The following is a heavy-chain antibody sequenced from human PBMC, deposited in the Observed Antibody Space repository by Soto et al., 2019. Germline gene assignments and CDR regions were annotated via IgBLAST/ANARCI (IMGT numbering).Heavy chain of an antibody. CDR2: ISGSGGST. CDR1: GFTFSSYA. CDR3: AKGGWGSGGMDV. Sequence: PGGSLRLSCAASGFTFSSYAMSWVRQAPGKGLEWVSAISGSGGSTYYADSVRGRFTISRDNSKNTLYLQMDSLRAEDTAVYYCAKGGWGSGGMDVWGQGTTVTVSS. D-gene: IGHD3-10*01. J-gene: IGHJ6*02. V-gene: IGHV3-23*01.